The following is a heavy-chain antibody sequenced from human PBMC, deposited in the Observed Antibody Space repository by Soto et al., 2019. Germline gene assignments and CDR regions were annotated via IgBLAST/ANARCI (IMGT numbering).Heavy chain of an antibody. V-gene: IGHV3-30*18. J-gene: IGHJ6*03. Sequence: GGSLRLSCAASGFTFSSYGMHWIRQAPGKGLEWVAVISYDGSNKYYADSVKGRFTISRDNSKNTLYLQMNSLRAEDTAVYYCAKEVKIRETGTTFWHHYYMDVWGKGTTVTVSS. CDR1: GFTFSSYG. CDR2: ISYDGSNK. CDR3: AKEVKIRETGTTFWHHYYMDV. D-gene: IGHD1-1*01.